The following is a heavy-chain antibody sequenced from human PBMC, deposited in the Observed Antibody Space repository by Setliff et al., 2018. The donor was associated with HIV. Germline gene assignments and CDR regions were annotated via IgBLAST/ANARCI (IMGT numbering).Heavy chain of an antibody. V-gene: IGHV4-39*07. Sequence: SETLSLTCTVSGGSMSSTIYYWGWIRQPPGKGLTWIGSIYYTGGTYYNPSLKSRVTISVDMSKNQFSLKLSSVTAADTSVYYCASSMGSHDAFDIWGQGTMVTVSS. D-gene: IGHD2-8*01. J-gene: IGHJ3*02. CDR3: ASSMGSHDAFDI. CDR2: IYYTGGT. CDR1: GGSMSSTIYY.